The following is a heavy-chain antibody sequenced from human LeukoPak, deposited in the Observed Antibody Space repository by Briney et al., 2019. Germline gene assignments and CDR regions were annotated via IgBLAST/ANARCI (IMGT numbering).Heavy chain of an antibody. CDR3: AKDISQGYTYGFIEQDF. CDR1: GFTFSTYA. V-gene: IGHV3-23*01. Sequence: GGSLRLSCAASGFTFSTYAMSWVRQAPGKGLEWVSAISGDDGSTYYADSLKGRFTISRDNSKNTLYLQMNSLRAEDTAVYYCAKDISQGYTYGFIEQDFWGQGTPVTVSS. D-gene: IGHD5-18*01. J-gene: IGHJ4*02. CDR2: ISGDDGST.